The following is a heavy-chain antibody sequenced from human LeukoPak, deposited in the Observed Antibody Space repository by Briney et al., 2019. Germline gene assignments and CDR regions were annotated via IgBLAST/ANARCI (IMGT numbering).Heavy chain of an antibody. D-gene: IGHD2-2*01. CDR3: ARGLSSAIDY. Sequence: WGSLTLSCTVSGVSISSCCLCWGCQALGEGLEWVANRKQDGSVENYVDSVKGRFTISTNNAKTSLFLQMETHTGADMTVCSRARGLSSAIDYWGQGTLVSVSS. CDR2: RKQDGSVE. V-gene: IGHV3-7*02. J-gene: IGHJ4*02. CDR1: GVSISSCC.